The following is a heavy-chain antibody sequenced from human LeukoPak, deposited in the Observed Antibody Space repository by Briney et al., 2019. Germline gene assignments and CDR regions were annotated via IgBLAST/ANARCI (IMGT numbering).Heavy chain of an antibody. CDR2: ISYDGSNK. V-gene: IGHV3-33*05. D-gene: IGHD4-11*01. CDR3: ARVRPGSNYVDFDY. J-gene: IGHJ4*02. CDR1: GXTFSSCG. Sequence: PGGSLRLSWAASGXTFSSCGMHWVRQAPGKGLEWVAVISYDGSNKYYAGSVKGRFTISRDNSKSTLYLQMNSLRAEDTAVYYCARVRPGSNYVDFDYWGQGTLVTVSS.